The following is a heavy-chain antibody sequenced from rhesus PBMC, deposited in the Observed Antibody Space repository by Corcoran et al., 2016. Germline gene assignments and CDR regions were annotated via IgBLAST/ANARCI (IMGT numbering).Heavy chain of an antibody. V-gene: IGHV4-99*01. J-gene: IGHJ3*01. CDR1: GYSISSGYY. Sequence: QVQLQESGPGLVKPSETLSLTCTVSGYSISSGYYWGWICQPPGKGLEYFGYISGSSGSAYYNPSLKSRVTISKDSSKNQFSLTLNSMTAAYTALYYCARLSEVRAVDFWGQGLRVTVSS. CDR3: ARLSEVRAVDF. CDR2: ISGSSGSA.